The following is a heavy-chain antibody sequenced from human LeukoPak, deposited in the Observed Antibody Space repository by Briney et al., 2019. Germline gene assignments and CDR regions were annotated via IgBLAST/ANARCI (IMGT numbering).Heavy chain of an antibody. J-gene: IGHJ4*02. D-gene: IGHD3-10*01. CDR1: GFTFDDYA. V-gene: IGHV3-9*01. CDR2: ISWNSGSI. Sequence: GRSLRLSCAASGFTFDDYAMHWVRQAPGKGLEWVSGISWNSGSIGYADSVKGRFTISRDNAKSSLYLQMNSLRAEDTALYYCAKDQTMVRGVISPYFDYWGQGTLVTVSS. CDR3: AKDQTMVRGVISPYFDY.